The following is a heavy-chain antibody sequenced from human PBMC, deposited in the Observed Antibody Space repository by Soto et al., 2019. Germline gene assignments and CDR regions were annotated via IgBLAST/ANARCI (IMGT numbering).Heavy chain of an antibody. V-gene: IGHV4-30-4*01. D-gene: IGHD3-3*02. CDR1: GGSTSSDNY. CDR3: AGEGGESSDGIYYFDS. CDR2: IYYSGNT. J-gene: IGHJ4*02. Sequence: QVQLQESGPGLVKPSQTLSLTCTVSGGSTSSDNYWSWIRQPPGKGLEWIGHIYYSGNTAYNPSLKSRLAISIDTSKNQFSLKLSSVTAADTAVYFCAGEGGESSDGIYYFDSWGQGSLVTVSS.